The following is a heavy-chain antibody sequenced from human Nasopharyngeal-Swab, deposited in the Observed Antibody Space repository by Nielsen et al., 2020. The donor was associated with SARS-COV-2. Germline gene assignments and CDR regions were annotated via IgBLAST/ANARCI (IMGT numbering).Heavy chain of an antibody. J-gene: IGHJ4*02. D-gene: IGHD5-18*01. CDR2: VDWDDDK. CDR3: ARLRGYSYGIDY. V-gene: IGHV2-70*01. Sequence: WIRQAPGKALEWLALVDWDDDKYYSTSLKTRLTISKDTSKNQVVLTMTNMDPVDTATYYCARLRGYSYGIDYWGQGTRVTVSS.